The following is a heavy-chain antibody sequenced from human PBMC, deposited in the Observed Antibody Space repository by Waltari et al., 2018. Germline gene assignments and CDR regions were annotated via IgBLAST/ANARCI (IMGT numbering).Heavy chain of an antibody. CDR2: IIPILGIA. CDR3: ARNPSRLTGYRFDY. D-gene: IGHD3-9*01. V-gene: IGHV1-69*02. J-gene: IGHJ4*02. CDR1: GGTFSSYT. Sequence: QVQLVQSGAEVKKPGSSVKVSCKASGGTFSSYTISWVRQAPGQGLEWMGRIIPILGIANYAQKFQGRVTITADKSTSTAYMELSSLRSEDTAVYYCARNPSRLTGYRFDYWGQGTLVTVSS.